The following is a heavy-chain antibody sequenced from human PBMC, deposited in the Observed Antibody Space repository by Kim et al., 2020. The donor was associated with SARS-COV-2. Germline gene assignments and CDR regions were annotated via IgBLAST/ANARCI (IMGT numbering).Heavy chain of an antibody. V-gene: IGHV3-7*01. J-gene: IGHJ5*01. D-gene: IGHD2-15*01. Sequence: GGSLRLSCVASGFRFSQSWMNWVRQAPGKGLEWVANINPDGSVKRYVDSVEGRFTVSRDNAKSSLYLQMNILRDEDTALYYCMNVALQSNHDSCWQGTL. CDR1: GFRFSQSW. CDR3: MNVALQSNHDS. CDR2: INPDGSVK.